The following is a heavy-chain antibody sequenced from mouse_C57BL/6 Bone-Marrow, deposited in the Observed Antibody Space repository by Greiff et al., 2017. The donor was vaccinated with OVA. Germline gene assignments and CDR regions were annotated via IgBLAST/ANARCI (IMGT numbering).Heavy chain of an antibody. CDR1: GFTFSDYY. CDR2: ISNGGGST. J-gene: IGHJ3*01. V-gene: IGHV5-12*01. Sequence: EVKLVESGGGLVQPGGSLKLSCAASGFTFSDYYMYWVRQTPEKRLEWVAYISNGGGSTYYPDTVKGRFTISRDNAKNTLYLQMSRLKSEDTAMYYCASGYYSKGAYWGQGTLVTVSA. D-gene: IGHD2-5*01. CDR3: ASGYYSKGAY.